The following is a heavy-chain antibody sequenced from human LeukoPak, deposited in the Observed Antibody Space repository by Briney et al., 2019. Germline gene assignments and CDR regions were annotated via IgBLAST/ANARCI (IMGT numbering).Heavy chain of an antibody. J-gene: IGHJ4*02. V-gene: IGHV2-5*02. CDR3: AHRPPGVISGWDNCYFDH. CDR1: GFSLSTSGVG. D-gene: IGHD6-19*01. CDR2: IYWDDDK. Sequence: SGPTLVNPTQTLTLACTFSGFSLSTSGVGVGWIRQPPGKALEWLAVIYWDDDKRYKPSLKGRLAIMKDTSKNQVILIMTNMDPADTATYYCAHRPPGVISGWDNCYFDHWAPGTLVTVSA.